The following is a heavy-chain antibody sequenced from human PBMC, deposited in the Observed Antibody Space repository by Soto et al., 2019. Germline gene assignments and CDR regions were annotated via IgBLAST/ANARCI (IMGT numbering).Heavy chain of an antibody. CDR3: VKGSSFPDY. J-gene: IGHJ4*01. D-gene: IGHD6-19*01. Sequence: EVQVLESGGGLVQPGGSLRLSCAASGFTFSSQGMSWVRQAPGKGLEWVSSIAGSGGGTYYADSVKGRFSTSRDDSKSTLYLQMNSLRVEDTAVYYCVKGSSFPDYWGQGTLVTVSP. V-gene: IGHV3-23*01. CDR2: IAGSGGGT. CDR1: GFTFSSQG.